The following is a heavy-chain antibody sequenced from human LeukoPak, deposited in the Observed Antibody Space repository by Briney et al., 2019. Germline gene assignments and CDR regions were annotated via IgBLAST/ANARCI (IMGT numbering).Heavy chain of an antibody. CDR2: IHHDGRI. CDR1: GGSIDSTNW. D-gene: IGHD3-16*02. Sequence: SETLSLTCDVSGGSIDSTNWWNWVRQPPGKGLEWIGEIHHDGRINYNPSLKSRVTLSVDKSKNQFSLRLNSVTAADTAMYYCARSHDYLWGNYPDYWGQGTLVTVSS. CDR3: ARSHDYLWGNYPDY. J-gene: IGHJ4*02. V-gene: IGHV4/OR15-8*01.